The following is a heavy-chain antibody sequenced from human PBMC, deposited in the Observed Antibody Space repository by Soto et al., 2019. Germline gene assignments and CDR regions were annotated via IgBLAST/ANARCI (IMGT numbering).Heavy chain of an antibody. CDR2: ISYDGSYK. D-gene: IGHD6-6*01. V-gene: IGHV3-30*18. Sequence: QVQLVESGGGVVQPGRYLRLSCAASRFTFSNYGMHWVRQAPGKGLEWVAVISYDGSYKYYADSVEGRFTISRDNSKNTLFIQMNSLRVEDTAVYYCAKDPSRTGHNWLDSWGQGTLVVVTS. CDR3: AKDPSRTGHNWLDS. CDR1: RFTFSNYG. J-gene: IGHJ5*01.